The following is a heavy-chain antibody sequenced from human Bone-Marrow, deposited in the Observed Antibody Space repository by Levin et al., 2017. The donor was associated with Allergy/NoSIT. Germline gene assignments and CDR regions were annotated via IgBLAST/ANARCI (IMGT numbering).Heavy chain of an antibody. D-gene: IGHD3-10*01. CDR3: AMYYHGSGSAYFFDS. V-gene: IGHV3-30*03. CDR2: ITYDGSNK. J-gene: IGHJ4*02. CDR1: RFTFSSYT. Sequence: GGSLRLSCAGSRFTFSSYTIHWVRQPPGKGLEWVALITYDGSNKQYADSVKGRFVVSRDNSKKTLFLQMKSLTVEDTAVYYCAMYYHGSGSAYFFDSWGQGTLVTVSS.